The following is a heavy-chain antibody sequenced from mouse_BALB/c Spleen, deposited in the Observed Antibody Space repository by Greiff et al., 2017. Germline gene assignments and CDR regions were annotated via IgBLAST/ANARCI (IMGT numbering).Heavy chain of an antibody. CDR2: IDTSDSYT. J-gene: IGHJ2*01. CDR1: GYTFTDYW. CDR3: ARGGNYVGY. V-gene: IGHV1-69*01. Sequence: QVQLQQPGAELVMPGASVKMSCKASGYTFTDYWMHWVKQRPGQGLEWIGAIDTSDSYTSYNQKFKGKATLTVHESSSTAYMQLSSLTSEDSAVYYCARGGNYVGYWGQGTTLTVSS.